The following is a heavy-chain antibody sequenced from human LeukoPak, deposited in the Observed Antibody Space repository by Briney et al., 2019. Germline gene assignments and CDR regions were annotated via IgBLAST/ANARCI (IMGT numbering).Heavy chain of an antibody. CDR2: ISWNSGSI. Sequence: PGGSLRLSCAASGFTFDDYAMHWVRQAPGKGLEWVSGISWNSGSIGYADSVKGRFTISRDNAKNSLYLQMNSLRAEDTALYYCAKDIWSHDYGDYFFDYWGREPWSPSPQ. J-gene: IGHJ4*02. CDR1: GFTFDDYA. CDR3: AKDIWSHDYGDYFFDY. V-gene: IGHV3-9*01. D-gene: IGHD4-17*01.